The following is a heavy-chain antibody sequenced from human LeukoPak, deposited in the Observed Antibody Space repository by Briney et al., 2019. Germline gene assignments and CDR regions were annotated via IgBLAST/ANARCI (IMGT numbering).Heavy chain of an antibody. D-gene: IGHD6-13*01. CDR3: ASTKGIAAAGQYFQH. Sequence: SVKVSCKASGGTFSSYAISWVRQAPGQGLEWMGRIIPILGIANYAQKFQGRVTITADKSTSTAYMELSSLRSEDTAVYYCASTKGIAAAGQYFQHWGQGTLVTVSS. J-gene: IGHJ1*01. V-gene: IGHV1-69*04. CDR2: IIPILGIA. CDR1: GGTFSSYA.